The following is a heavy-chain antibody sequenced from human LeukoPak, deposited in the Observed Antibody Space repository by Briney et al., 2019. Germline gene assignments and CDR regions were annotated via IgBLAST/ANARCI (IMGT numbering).Heavy chain of an antibody. D-gene: IGHD3-10*01. CDR3: ARFGITVVRGGKYYFDY. CDR2: IYYSGAT. Sequence: SETLSLTCTVPGGSISNYCWSWIRQPPGKGLEWIGHIYYSGATKYNPSLKSRITISVDTSKNQFSLMLSSVTAADTAVYYCARFGITVVRGGKYYFDYWGQGTLVTVSS. CDR1: GGSISNYC. J-gene: IGHJ4*02. V-gene: IGHV4-59*08.